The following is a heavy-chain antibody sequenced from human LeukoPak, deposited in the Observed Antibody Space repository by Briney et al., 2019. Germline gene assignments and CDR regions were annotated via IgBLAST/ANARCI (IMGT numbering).Heavy chain of an antibody. D-gene: IGHD5-12*01. CDR3: VKGRGYSGYDSIISLYYFDY. CDR2: ISSNGGST. Sequence: PGGSLRLSCSASGFNFRTFAMHWVRQAPGKGLEYVSAISSNGGSTYCADSVKGRFTISRDNSKNTLYLQMSSLRAEDTAVYYCVKGRGYSGYDSIISLYYFDYWGQGTLVTVSS. V-gene: IGHV3-64D*09. CDR1: GFNFRTFA. J-gene: IGHJ4*02.